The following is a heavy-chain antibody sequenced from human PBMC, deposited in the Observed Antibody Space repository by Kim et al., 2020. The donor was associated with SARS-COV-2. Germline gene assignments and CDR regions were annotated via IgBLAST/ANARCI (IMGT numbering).Heavy chain of an antibody. Sequence: GGSLRLSCAASGFTFSSYAMSWVRQAPGKGLEWVSAISGSGGSTYYADSVKGRFTISRDNSKNTLYLQMNSLRAEDTAVYYCAKAYSTMIVVVILQSFDYWGQRTLVTVSS. D-gene: IGHD3-22*01. J-gene: IGHJ4*02. CDR3: AKAYSTMIVVVILQSFDY. V-gene: IGHV3-23*01. CDR1: GFTFSSYA. CDR2: ISGSGGST.